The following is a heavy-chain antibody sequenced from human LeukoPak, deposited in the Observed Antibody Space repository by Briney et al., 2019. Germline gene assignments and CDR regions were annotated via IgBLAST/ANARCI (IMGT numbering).Heavy chain of an antibody. Sequence: ASVKVSCKASGYTFTSYHMHWVRQAPGQGLERMGIINPRVDDTKYAQKFRGRVTMTRDMSTSTVYMELSSLGSEDTAVYYCAREESGGYFDYWGQGTLVTVSS. CDR2: INPRVDDT. D-gene: IGHD2-8*02. CDR1: GYTFTSYH. CDR3: AREESGGYFDY. J-gene: IGHJ4*02. V-gene: IGHV1-46*01.